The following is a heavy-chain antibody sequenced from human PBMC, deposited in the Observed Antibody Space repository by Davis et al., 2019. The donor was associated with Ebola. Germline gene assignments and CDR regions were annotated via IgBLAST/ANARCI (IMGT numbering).Heavy chain of an antibody. CDR2: IYYSGST. V-gene: IGHV4-61*01. CDR3: ARDEYYYDSSGYYTDAFDI. J-gene: IGHJ3*02. Sequence: SETLSLTCTVSGGSVSSGSYYWSWIRQPPGKGLEWIGYIYYSGSTNYNPSLKSRVTISVDTSKNQFSLKLSSVTAADTAVYYCARDEYYYDSSGYYTDAFDIWGQGTMVTVSS. D-gene: IGHD3-22*01. CDR1: GGSVSSGSYY.